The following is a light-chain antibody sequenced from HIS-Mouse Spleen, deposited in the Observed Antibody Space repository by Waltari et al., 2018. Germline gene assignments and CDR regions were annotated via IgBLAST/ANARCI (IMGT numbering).Light chain of an antibody. CDR3: QQYYSTPLT. CDR1: PSVLYSSNNKNY. Sequence: DIVMTQCPDSLAVSLGERATINCKSSPSVLYSSNNKNYLAWYQQKPGQPPKLLIYWASTRESGVPDRFSGSGSGTDFTLTISSLQAEDVAVYYCQQYYSTPLTFGGGTKVEIK. V-gene: IGKV4-1*01. CDR2: WAS. J-gene: IGKJ4*01.